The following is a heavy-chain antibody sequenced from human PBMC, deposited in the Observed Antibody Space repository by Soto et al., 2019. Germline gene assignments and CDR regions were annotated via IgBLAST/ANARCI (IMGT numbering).Heavy chain of an antibody. Sequence: AGGSLRLSCAASGFIFSSFCMHWVRQAPGKGLEWVAHIWYDGSNTYYADSVKGRFTISRDNSRNTVYLQMNSLRAEDTAVYHCVRDLLGSGGHFDYWGQGTPVTVSS. J-gene: IGHJ4*02. CDR3: VRDLLGSGGHFDY. D-gene: IGHD7-27*01. CDR1: GFIFSSFC. V-gene: IGHV3-33*01. CDR2: IWYDGSNT.